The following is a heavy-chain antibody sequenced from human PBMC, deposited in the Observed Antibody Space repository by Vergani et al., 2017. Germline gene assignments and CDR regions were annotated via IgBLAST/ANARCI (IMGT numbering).Heavy chain of an antibody. CDR3: ARAGMISLTGYYMGGWFDP. V-gene: IGHV1-69*13. CDR1: GGPFKNSA. CDR2: IIPIFGTA. J-gene: IGHJ5*02. Sequence: QVQLVQSGAEVKKPGSSVKVSCKASGGPFKNSAFSWVRQVPGQGLEWMGRIIPIFGTANYAQKFQGRVTITADESSSTAYMELSSLRSEDTAVYYCARAGMISLTGYYMGGWFDPWGQGTLVTVSS. D-gene: IGHD3-9*01.